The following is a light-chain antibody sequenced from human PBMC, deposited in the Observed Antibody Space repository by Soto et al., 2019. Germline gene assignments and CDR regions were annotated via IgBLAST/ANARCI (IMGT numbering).Light chain of an antibody. Sequence: TSSTHTLSLSTGERATLSFRAGQSVSDYLAWYQQKPGQPPRLLFFDASNRVTGVPARFSAGGSGTDFTRIISNLEPEDFAVYCALPRSKWRTSAEGTKVDI. J-gene: IGKJ4*02. CDR3: LPRSKWRT. CDR1: QSVSDY. CDR2: DAS. V-gene: IGKV3-11*01.